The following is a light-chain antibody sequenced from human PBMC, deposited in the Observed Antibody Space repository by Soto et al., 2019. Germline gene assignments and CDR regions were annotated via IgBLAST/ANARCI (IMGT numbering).Light chain of an antibody. V-gene: IGKV3-15*01. CDR3: QQHNDWPRT. CDR2: GAS. CDR1: QSVGTN. J-gene: IGKJ4*01. Sequence: EIVMTQSPVTLSVSPGERATLSCRASQSVGTNFVWYQQKPGQAPRLLIYGASTRATGMPDRFSGSGSGTEFTLTISNLQSEDFAIYYCQQHNDWPRTFGGGTKVDIK.